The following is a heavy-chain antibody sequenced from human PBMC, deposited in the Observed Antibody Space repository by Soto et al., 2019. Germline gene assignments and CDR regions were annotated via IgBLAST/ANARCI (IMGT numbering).Heavy chain of an antibody. CDR1: GGFINSGDYH. CDR2: IYYSAST. V-gene: IGHV4-30-4*01. J-gene: IGHJ6*02. Sequence: SETLSLTCTISGGFINSGDYHWTWIRQFPGKGLEWIGGIYYSASTYYNPALVSRITISLDTSKNQFSLKLTSVTAADTAVYYCARDSRTPSGGMDVWGQGTTVTVSS. CDR3: ARDSRTPSGGMDV.